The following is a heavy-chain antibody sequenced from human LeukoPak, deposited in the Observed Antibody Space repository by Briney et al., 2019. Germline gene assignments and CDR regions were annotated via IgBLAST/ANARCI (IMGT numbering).Heavy chain of an antibody. CDR2: IYSGGST. J-gene: IGHJ6*02. D-gene: IGHD1-1*01. Sequence: PGGSLRLSCAASGFTVSSNYMSWVRQAPGKGLEWVSVIYSGGSTYYADSVKGRFTISRDNSKNTLYLQMNSLRAEDTAVYYCARAAGTTYYYYYGMDVWGQGTTVTVSS. CDR3: ARAAGTTYYYYYGMDV. V-gene: IGHV3-53*01. CDR1: GFTVSSNY.